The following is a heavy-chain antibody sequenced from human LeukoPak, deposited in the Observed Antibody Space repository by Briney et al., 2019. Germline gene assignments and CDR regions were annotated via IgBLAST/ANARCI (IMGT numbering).Heavy chain of an antibody. V-gene: IGHV3-66*01. J-gene: IGHJ4*02. CDR3: ARGGALAAAGWTPFPLFDY. D-gene: IGHD6-13*01. CDR1: GFTVSSNY. CDR2: IYSGGST. Sequence: GGSLRLSCAASGFTVSSNYMSWVRQAPGKGPEWVSVIYSGGSTYYADSVKGRFTISRDNSKNTLYLQMNSLRAEDTAVYYCARGGALAAAGWTPFPLFDYWGQGTLVTVSS.